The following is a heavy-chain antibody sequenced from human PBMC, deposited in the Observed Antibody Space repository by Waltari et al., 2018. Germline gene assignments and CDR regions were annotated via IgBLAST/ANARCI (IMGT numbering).Heavy chain of an antibody. Sequence: QVHVVESGGGVVQPGGSLRLSCAASGFPIGNYGLHWVRQAPGKGLEWVAVIQYDGSIKNYADSVKGRFTISRENSKNTLYLEMKSLRAEDTAVYYCAREYSRICFHALDGWGQGTAVTVSS. D-gene: IGHD6-13*01. CDR2: IQYDGSIK. V-gene: IGHV3-33*05. CDR1: GFPIGNYG. CDR3: AREYSRICFHALDG. J-gene: IGHJ6*02.